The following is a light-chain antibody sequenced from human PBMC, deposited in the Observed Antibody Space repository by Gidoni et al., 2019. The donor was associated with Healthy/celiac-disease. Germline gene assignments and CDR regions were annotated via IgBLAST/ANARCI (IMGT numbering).Light chain of an antibody. CDR2: GNS. J-gene: IGLJ2*01. Sequence: QSVLTQPPSVSWAPGQRVTISCTGSSSNIGAGYDVHWYQQLPGTAPKLPIYGNSNRPSGVPDRFSGSKSGTSASLAITGLQAEDEADYYCQSYDSSLSVVFGGGTKLTVL. V-gene: IGLV1-40*01. CDR3: QSYDSSLSVV. CDR1: SSNIGAGYD.